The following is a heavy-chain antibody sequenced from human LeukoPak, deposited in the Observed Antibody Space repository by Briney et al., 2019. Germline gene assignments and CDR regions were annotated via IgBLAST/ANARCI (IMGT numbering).Heavy chain of an antibody. CDR1: GFTFSDYY. CDR3: AREDIVVVPAAITDYYYYGMDV. J-gene: IGHJ6*02. D-gene: IGHD2-2*02. CDR2: ISSSSSYT. Sequence: PGGSLRLSCAASGFTFSDYYMSWIRQAPGKGLEWVSYISSSSSYTNYADSVKGRFTISRDNAKNSLYLQMNSLRAEDTAVYYCAREDIVVVPAAITDYYYYGMDVWGQGTTVTVSS. V-gene: IGHV3-11*05.